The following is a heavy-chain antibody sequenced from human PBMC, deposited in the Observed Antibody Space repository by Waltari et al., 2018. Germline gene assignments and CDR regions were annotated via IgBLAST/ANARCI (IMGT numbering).Heavy chain of an antibody. CDR3: VREKDLGGTCVFDF. V-gene: IGHV3-74*01. D-gene: IGHD1-26*01. CDR1: GFGFSNYW. J-gene: IGHJ4*02. Sequence: EVQLVESGGGLVQTGGSLRLSCAASGFGFSNYWRDLVRQVPGKGLVWCARTKKDGSGTAYADFVEGRLTISRDNAKSTLHLQMTSLTAEDTAVYYCVREKDLGGTCVFDFWGRGTLVTVSS. CDR2: TKKDGSGT.